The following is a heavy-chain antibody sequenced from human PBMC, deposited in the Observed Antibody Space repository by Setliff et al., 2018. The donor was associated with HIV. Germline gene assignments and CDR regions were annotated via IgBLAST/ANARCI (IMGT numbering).Heavy chain of an antibody. D-gene: IGHD3-3*01. J-gene: IGHJ3*02. V-gene: IGHV4-61*08. Sequence: SETLSLTCTVSGDSITSGGYFWSWIRQPPGKGLEWIGYIHYSGSTYYNPSLKSRVTISVDTSKNQFSLKLNSLTAADTAMYYCARGVWSGYYPDAFDIWGQGTMVTVSS. CDR1: GDSITSGGYF. CDR3: ARGVWSGYYPDAFDI. CDR2: IHYSGST.